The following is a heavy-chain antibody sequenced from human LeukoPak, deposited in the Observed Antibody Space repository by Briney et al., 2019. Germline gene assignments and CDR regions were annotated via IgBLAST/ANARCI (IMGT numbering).Heavy chain of an antibody. CDR3: TREGIAVAADY. CDR2: INAGNGNT. V-gene: IGHV1-3*01. Sequence: ASVKVSCKASGYTFTSYAMHWVRQAPGQRLEWMGWINAGNGNTKYSQKFQGRVTITRDTSASTAYMELSSLRSEDTAVYYCTREGIAVAADYWGQGTLVTVSS. CDR1: GYTFTSYA. D-gene: IGHD6-19*01. J-gene: IGHJ4*02.